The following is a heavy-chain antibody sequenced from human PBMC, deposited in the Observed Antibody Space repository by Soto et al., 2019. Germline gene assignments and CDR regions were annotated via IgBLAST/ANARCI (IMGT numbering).Heavy chain of an antibody. CDR3: ANGLLLWFGELFGLFDY. J-gene: IGHJ4*02. CDR2: ISGSGGST. CDR1: GFTFSSYA. V-gene: IGHV3-23*01. Sequence: GGSLRLSCAASGFTFSSYAMSWVRQAPGKGLEWVSAISGSGGSTYYADSVKGRFTISRDNSKNTLYLQMNSLRAEDTAVYYCANGLLLWFGELFGLFDYWGQGTLVTVSS. D-gene: IGHD3-10*01.